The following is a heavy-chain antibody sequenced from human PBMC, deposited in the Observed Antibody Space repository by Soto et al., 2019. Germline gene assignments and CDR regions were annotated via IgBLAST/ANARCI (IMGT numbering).Heavy chain of an antibody. Sequence: PSETLSLTCTVSGGSVSSGSYYWSWIRHPPGKGLEWIGYIYYSGRNNYNPSLKSRVTISVDTSKNQFSLKLSSVTAADTAVYYCARVVVVVAATINWFDPWGQGTLLTV. V-gene: IGHV4-61*01. CDR3: ARVVVVVAATINWFDP. D-gene: IGHD2-15*01. CDR1: GGSVSSGSYY. J-gene: IGHJ5*02. CDR2: IYYSGRN.